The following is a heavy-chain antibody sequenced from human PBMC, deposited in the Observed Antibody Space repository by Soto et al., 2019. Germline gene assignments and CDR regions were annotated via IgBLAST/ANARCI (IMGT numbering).Heavy chain of an antibody. J-gene: IGHJ4*02. V-gene: IGHV3-23*01. Sequence: PGGSLRLSCAASGFTFRTYAMTWVRQAPRKGLEWVSTISGSGGSTYYADSVTGRFTISRDNSKNTLYLQMNSLRAEDTAIYYCAKVAQWLLRGYFDFWGQGPLVTVYS. CDR3: AKVAQWLLRGYFDF. CDR2: ISGSGGST. D-gene: IGHD6-19*01. CDR1: GFTFRTYA.